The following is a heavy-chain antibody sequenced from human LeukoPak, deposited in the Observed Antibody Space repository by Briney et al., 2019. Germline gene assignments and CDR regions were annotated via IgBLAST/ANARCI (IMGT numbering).Heavy chain of an antibody. CDR3: VKGRGNDFWSSYCDF. V-gene: IGHV3-30*18. D-gene: IGHD3-3*01. CDR1: GFSFSSFG. J-gene: IGHJ4*02. Sequence: GGSLRLSCAASGFSFSSFGMHWVRQAPGKGLEWVAFISNDGSERHYGDSVKGRFTISRDSAKNTLYLQTTGLRVEDTAVYYCVKGRGNDFWSSYCDFWGQGTLVTVSS. CDR2: ISNDGSER.